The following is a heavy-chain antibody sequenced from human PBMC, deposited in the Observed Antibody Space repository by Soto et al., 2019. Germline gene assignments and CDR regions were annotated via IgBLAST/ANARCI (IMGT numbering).Heavy chain of an antibody. D-gene: IGHD6-6*01. CDR1: GFTFSSYA. J-gene: IGHJ6*02. Sequence: EVQVLESGGGLVQPGGSLRLSCAASGFTFSSYAMNWVRQAPGKGLEWVSGISGSGASTHYADSVKGRFTISRDKSKNTVYLEMSSLRADDTAIYYCAKDLDYSSSSEMDYYYGMDVWGQGTTVTVSS. CDR2: ISGSGAST. V-gene: IGHV3-23*01. CDR3: AKDLDYSSSSEMDYYYGMDV.